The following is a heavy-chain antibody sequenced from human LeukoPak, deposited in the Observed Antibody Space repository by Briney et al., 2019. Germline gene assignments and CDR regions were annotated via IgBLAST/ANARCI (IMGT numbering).Heavy chain of an antibody. CDR2: IKEDGSEK. J-gene: IGHJ3*02. V-gene: IGHV3-7*03. CDR1: GFTFNYYW. D-gene: IGHD1-26*01. Sequence: GGSLRLSCAASGFTFNYYWMTWVRQAPGKGLEWVANIKEDGSEKHYVDSVKGRFTISRDIAKNSLYLQMNSLRDEDTAVYYCARTWEGAFDIWGQGTMVTVSS. CDR3: ARTWEGAFDI.